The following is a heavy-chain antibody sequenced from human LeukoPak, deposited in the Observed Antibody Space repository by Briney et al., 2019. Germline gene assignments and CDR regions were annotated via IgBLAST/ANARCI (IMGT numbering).Heavy chain of an antibody. D-gene: IGHD3-10*01. CDR1: GPSVSSHY. CDR2: IYYGGTS. J-gene: IGHJ4*02. Sequence: SETLSLTCTVSGPSVSSHYWNWIRQPPGKGLEWIGYIYYGGTSNYNPSLKSRVPMSLGTSKNQYALELSFVSAADTAVYFCARGIPMANLVFDCGGQGTLVTVSS. V-gene: IGHV4-59*02. CDR3: ARGIPMANLVFDC.